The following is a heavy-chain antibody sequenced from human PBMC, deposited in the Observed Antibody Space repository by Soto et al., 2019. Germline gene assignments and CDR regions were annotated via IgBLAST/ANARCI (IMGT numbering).Heavy chain of an antibody. CDR1: GFTFTSYA. CDR2: ITGGGDNT. J-gene: IGHJ4*02. Sequence: EVQLLESGGDLVQPGGSLRLSCAASGFTFTSYAMSWIRQAPGKGLEWVSAITGGGDNTYYADSVKGRFTISRDNSKNTLYLQMNSLRAEATAFYFCTQAGGSRDWVTVYWGQGTLVTVSS. D-gene: IGHD2-21*02. V-gene: IGHV3-23*01. CDR3: TQAGGSRDWVTVY.